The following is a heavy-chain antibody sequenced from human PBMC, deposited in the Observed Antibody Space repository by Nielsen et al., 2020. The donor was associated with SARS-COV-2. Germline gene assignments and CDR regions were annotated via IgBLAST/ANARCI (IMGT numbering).Heavy chain of an antibody. J-gene: IGHJ6*02. CDR3: ASGAVAGLYYYYGMDV. D-gene: IGHD6-19*01. CDR1: GFTFSSYW. Sequence: GGSLRLPCAASGFTFSSYWMSWVRQAPGKGLEWVANIKQDGSEKYYVDSVKGRFTISRDNAKNSLYLQMNSLRAEDTAVYYCASGAVAGLYYYYGMDVWGQGTTVTVSS. V-gene: IGHV3-7*01. CDR2: IKQDGSEK.